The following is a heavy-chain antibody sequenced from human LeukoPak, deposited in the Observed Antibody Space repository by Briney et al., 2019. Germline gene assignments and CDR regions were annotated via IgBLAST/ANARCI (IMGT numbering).Heavy chain of an antibody. Sequence: SETLSLTCAVSGGSLSSSNWWRWVRPPPGKGLEWIGEIYHSGSTNYNPSLKSRVTISVDKSKNQFSLKLSSVTAADTAVYYCAREYWAEYYDFWSGLGWFDPWGQGTLVTVCS. CDR1: GGSLSSSNW. V-gene: IGHV4-4*02. J-gene: IGHJ5*02. CDR3: AREYWAEYYDFWSGLGWFDP. CDR2: IYHSGST. D-gene: IGHD3-3*01.